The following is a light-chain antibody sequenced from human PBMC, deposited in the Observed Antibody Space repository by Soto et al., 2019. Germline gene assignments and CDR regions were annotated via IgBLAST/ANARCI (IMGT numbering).Light chain of an antibody. Sequence: QTVVTQPPSVSGAPGQRVTISCTGSSSHIGAGYDVSWYQQLPGTAPKFLIYGNTDRPSGVPDRFSGSKSGTSASLAITGLQAEDEADYYCQSYDSSLSGYVFGTGTKVTVL. CDR1: SSHIGAGYD. CDR2: GNT. J-gene: IGLJ1*01. V-gene: IGLV1-40*01. CDR3: QSYDSSLSGYV.